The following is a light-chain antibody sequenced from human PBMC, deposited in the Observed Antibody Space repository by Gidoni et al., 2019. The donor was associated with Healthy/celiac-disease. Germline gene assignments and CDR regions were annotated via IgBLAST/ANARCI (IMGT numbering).Light chain of an antibody. CDR2: GAS. V-gene: IGKV3-20*01. CDR3: QQDGSSPET. CDR1: QSVSSSY. J-gene: IGKJ1*01. Sequence: ELVLTPSPGTLSLSPGERATLSCRASQSVSSSYLAWYQQKPGQAPRLLIYGASSRATGIPDRFSGSGSGTDFTLTISRLEPEDCAVYYCQQDGSSPETFGQXTKVEIK.